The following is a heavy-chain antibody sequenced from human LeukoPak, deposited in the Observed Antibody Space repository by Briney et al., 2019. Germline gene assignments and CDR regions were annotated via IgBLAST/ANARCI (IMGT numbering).Heavy chain of an antibody. Sequence: PGGSLRLSCAASGFTFSSYAMSWVRQAPGKGLEWVSAISGSGGSTYYADSVKGRFTISRDNSKNTLYLQMNSLRAEGTAVYYFAKAWIVGFDPWGQGTLVTVSS. V-gene: IGHV3-23*01. J-gene: IGHJ5*02. D-gene: IGHD3-22*01. CDR2: ISGSGGST. CDR1: GFTFSSYA. CDR3: AKAWIVGFDP.